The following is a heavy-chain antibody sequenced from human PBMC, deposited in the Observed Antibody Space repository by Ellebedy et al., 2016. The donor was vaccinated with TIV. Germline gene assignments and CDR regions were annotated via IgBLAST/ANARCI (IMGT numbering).Heavy chain of an antibody. J-gene: IGHJ1*01. CDR2: ISTYNGNT. Sequence: ASVKVSXKASSYTFTSYGISWVRQAPGQGLEWMGWISTYNGNTNYAQKFQGRVTMTTDTSTSTAHMELRSLGSDDTAVYYCAKNARSEYFEHWGQGTLVTVSS. D-gene: IGHD2-2*01. CDR1: SYTFTSYG. CDR3: AKNARSEYFEH. V-gene: IGHV1-18*01.